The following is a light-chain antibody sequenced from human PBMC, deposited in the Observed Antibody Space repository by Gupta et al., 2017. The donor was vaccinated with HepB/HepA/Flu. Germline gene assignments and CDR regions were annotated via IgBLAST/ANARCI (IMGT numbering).Light chain of an antibody. CDR3: QSADSSGVV. Sequence: SELTQPPSLSVSPGQTARITCSGDGLAKKYAYWYQQKPGQAPVLIIYKDSERPSGIPERYSGSSSGTTVTLSISGVQAEDEADYYCQSADSSGVVFGGGTKVTVL. CDR2: KDS. V-gene: IGLV3-25*03. J-gene: IGLJ2*01. CDR1: GLAKKY.